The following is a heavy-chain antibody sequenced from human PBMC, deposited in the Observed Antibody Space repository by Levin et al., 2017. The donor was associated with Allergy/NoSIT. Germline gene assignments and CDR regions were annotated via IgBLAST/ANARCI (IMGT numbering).Heavy chain of an antibody. CDR2: IKSKTDGGTI. J-gene: IGHJ4*02. Sequence: GESLKISCAASGFTFSNAWMSWVRQAPGKGLEWVGRIKSKTDGGTIDYAAPVKGRLTISRDDSENTLYLQMNSLKTEDTAVYYCATGEKMARYYYDSGSYFIDYWGQGTLVTVSS. D-gene: IGHD3-22*01. CDR3: ATGEKMARYYYDSGSYFIDY. CDR1: GFTFSNAW. V-gene: IGHV3-15*01.